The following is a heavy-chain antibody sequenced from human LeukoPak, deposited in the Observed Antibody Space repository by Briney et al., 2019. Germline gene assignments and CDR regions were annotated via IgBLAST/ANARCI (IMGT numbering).Heavy chain of an antibody. CDR2: IYYSGST. D-gene: IGHD2-2*01. V-gene: IGHV4-31*03. Sequence: PSETLSLTCTVSGGXISSGGYYWSWIRQHPGKGLEWIGYIYYSGSTYYNPSLKSRVTISVDTSKNQFSLKLSSVTAADTAVYYCARVGCSSTSCYPPRLNAFDIWGQGTMVTVSS. CDR1: GGXISSGGYY. J-gene: IGHJ3*02. CDR3: ARVGCSSTSCYPPRLNAFDI.